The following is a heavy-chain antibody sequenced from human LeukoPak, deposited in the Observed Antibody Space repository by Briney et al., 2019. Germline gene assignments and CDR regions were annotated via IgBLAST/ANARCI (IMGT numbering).Heavy chain of an antibody. CDR2: ISADSSII. CDR3: TKNSSYGRTYSEPDF. V-gene: IGHV3-48*04. CDR1: GFTFSSHS. Sequence: GGSLRLSCAGSGFTFSSHSMNWVRQAPGKGLEWLSHISADSSIIHYAASVRGRITISRDNAENSLFLQMRSLRAEDTAVYYRTKNSSYGRTYSEPDFWGQGTLVIVST. J-gene: IGHJ4*02. D-gene: IGHD3-10*01.